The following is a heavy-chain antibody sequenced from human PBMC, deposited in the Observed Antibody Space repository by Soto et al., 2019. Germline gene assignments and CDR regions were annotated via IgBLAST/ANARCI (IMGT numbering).Heavy chain of an antibody. D-gene: IGHD3-3*01. CDR2: IYHSGST. CDR3: ARGIGVVTVWFDP. J-gene: IGHJ5*02. Sequence: PSETLSLTCAVSSGSISSSNWWSWVRQPPGKGLEWIGEIYHSGSTNYNPSLKSRVTISVDKSKNQFSLKLSSVTAADTAVYYCARGIGVVTVWFDPWGQGTLVTVSS. CDR1: SGSISSSNW. V-gene: IGHV4-4*02.